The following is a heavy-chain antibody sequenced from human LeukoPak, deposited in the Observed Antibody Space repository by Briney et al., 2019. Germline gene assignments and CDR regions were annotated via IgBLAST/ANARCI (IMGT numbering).Heavy chain of an antibody. V-gene: IGHV4-59*01. Sequence: SETLSLTCTVSGGSISSYYWSWIRQPPGKGLEWIGYIYYSGSTNYNPSLKSRVTISVDTSKNQFSLRLSSVTAADTAVYYCARTTEAHSWRTRYYDYYMDVWGKGTTVTVSS. D-gene: IGHD6-13*01. CDR2: IYYSGST. J-gene: IGHJ6*03. CDR3: ARTTEAHSWRTRYYDYYMDV. CDR1: GGSISSYY.